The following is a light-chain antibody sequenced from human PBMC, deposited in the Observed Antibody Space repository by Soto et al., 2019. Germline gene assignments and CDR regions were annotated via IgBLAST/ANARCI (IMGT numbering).Light chain of an antibody. CDR1: TSNIGAGKD. CDR2: GHN. J-gene: IGLJ1*01. V-gene: IGLV1-40*01. CDR3: QSYDTTLSGLYV. Sequence: QSVLTQPPSVSGAPGQRVTISCTGSTSNIGAGKDVHWYRQRPGTAPKLLISGHNLRPSGVPDRFYVSKSGASAFLAITGLQAEDEGDYFCQSYDTTLSGLYVFGAGTKLTVL.